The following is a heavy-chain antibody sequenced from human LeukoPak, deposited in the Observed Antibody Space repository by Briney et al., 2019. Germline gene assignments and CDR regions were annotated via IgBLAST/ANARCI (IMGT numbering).Heavy chain of an antibody. V-gene: IGHV4-30-2*01. J-gene: IGHJ4*02. D-gene: IGHD1-26*01. CDR2: IYHSGST. Sequence: PSETLSLTFAVSGGSISSGGYSWSWIRQPPGKGLEWIGYIYHSGSTYYNPSLKSRVTIPVDRSKNQFSLKLSSVTAADTAVYYCARSDSGSYYFDYWGQGTLVTVSS. CDR1: GGSISSGGYS. CDR3: ARSDSGSYYFDY.